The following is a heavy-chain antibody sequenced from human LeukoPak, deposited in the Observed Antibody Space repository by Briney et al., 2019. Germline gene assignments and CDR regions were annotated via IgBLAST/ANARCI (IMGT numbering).Heavy chain of an antibody. CDR1: GFIFDDYG. CDR2: LNWNGGST. V-gene: IGHV3-20*04. CDR3: ARDLSYVTTEAGYMDV. J-gene: IGHJ6*03. Sequence: GGSLRLSCAASGFIFDDYGMSWVRQAPGKGLEWVSGLNWNGGSTGYADSVKGRFTISRDNAKNSLYLQMNSLRAEDTAFYYCARDLSYVTTEAGYMDVWGKGTTVTVSS. D-gene: IGHD4-11*01.